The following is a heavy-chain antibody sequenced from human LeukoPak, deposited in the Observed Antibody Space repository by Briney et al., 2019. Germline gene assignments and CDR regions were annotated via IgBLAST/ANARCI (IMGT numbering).Heavy chain of an antibody. CDR2: FDPEDGET. CDR1: GYTLTELS. CDR3: ATGPLYGSGTPYY. J-gene: IGHJ4*02. Sequence: ASVRVSCKVSGYTLTELSMHWVRQAPGKGLEWMGGFDPEDGETIYAQKFQGRVTMTEDTSTDTAYMELSSLRSEDTAVYYCATGPLYGSGTPYYWGQGTLVTVSS. V-gene: IGHV1-24*01. D-gene: IGHD3-10*01.